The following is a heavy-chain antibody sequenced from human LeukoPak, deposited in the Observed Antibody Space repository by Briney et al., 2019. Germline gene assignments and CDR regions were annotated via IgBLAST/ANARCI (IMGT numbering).Heavy chain of an antibody. CDR1: GFTFSNAW. CDR3: TTYRFPPRATTLDC. CDR2: IKSKTDGGTT. D-gene: IGHD1-26*01. Sequence: PGGSLRLSCAASGFTFSNAWMSWVRQAPGKRLEWVGRIKSKTDGGTTDYAAPVKGRLTISRDDSKNTLYLQMNSLKTEDTAVYYCTTYRFPPRATTLDCWGQGTLVTVSS. J-gene: IGHJ4*02. V-gene: IGHV3-15*01.